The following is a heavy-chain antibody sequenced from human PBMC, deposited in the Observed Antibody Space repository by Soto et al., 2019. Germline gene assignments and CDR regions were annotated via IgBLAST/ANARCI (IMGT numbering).Heavy chain of an antibody. CDR1: GGTFSSYA. CDR2: IIPIFGTA. Sequence: ASVKVSCKASGGTFSSYAISWVRQAPGQGLKWLGGIIPIFGTANYAQKFQGRVTITADESTSTAYMELSRLRSEDTAVYYCARDRRRAAAGPYYYYYGMDVWGQGTTVTVSS. J-gene: IGHJ6*02. D-gene: IGHD6-13*01. V-gene: IGHV1-69*13. CDR3: ARDRRRAAAGPYYYYYGMDV.